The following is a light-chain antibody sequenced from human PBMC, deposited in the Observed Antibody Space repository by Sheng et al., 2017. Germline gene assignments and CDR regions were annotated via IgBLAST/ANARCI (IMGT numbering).Light chain of an antibody. CDR3: QQYGSSAWT. CDR2: GAS. CDR1: QSVNNNL. Sequence: EVVLTQSPGTLSLSPGERATLSCRASQSVNNNLLAWYQQKPGQAPRLLIWGASNRATGIPDRVSGSGSGTDFTLTISRLEPEDFAVYYCQQYGSSAWTFGQGTKVEIK. J-gene: IGKJ1*01. V-gene: IGKV3-20*01.